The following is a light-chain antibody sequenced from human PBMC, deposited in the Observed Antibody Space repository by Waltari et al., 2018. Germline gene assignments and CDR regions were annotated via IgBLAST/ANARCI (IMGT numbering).Light chain of an antibody. CDR2: EVN. V-gene: IGLV2-23*02. J-gene: IGLJ2*01. Sequence: QSALTQPASVSGSPGQSITISCSGTGSDVGSYNLVSWYQQHPGKAPKLIIYEVNMRPSWFSVRFSGSKSGVTAALTISGLQAEDEAVYFCCSFATNSIVIFGGGTKLTVL. CDR1: GSDVGSYNL. CDR3: CSFATNSIVI.